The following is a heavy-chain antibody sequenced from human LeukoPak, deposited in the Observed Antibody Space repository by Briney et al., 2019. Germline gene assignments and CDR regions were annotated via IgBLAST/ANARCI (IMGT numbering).Heavy chain of an antibody. V-gene: IGHV3-48*03. Sequence: GGSLRLSCAASGFTFSSYEMNWVRQAPGKGLEWVSYISSSGSTIYYADSVKGRFTISRDNAKNSLYLQMNSLRAEDTAIYYCTKAPIVSCSGAFCYPFDSWGQGTLVTVSS. D-gene: IGHD2-15*01. CDR3: TKAPIVSCSGAFCYPFDS. CDR2: ISSSGSTI. J-gene: IGHJ4*02. CDR1: GFTFSSYE.